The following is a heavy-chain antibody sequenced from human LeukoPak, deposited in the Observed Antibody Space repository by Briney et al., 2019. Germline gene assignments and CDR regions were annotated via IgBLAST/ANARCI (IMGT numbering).Heavy chain of an antibody. CDR3: ARDRYDILTGYNDAFDV. CDR1: GFTFDDYA. V-gene: IGHV3-9*01. J-gene: IGHJ3*01. D-gene: IGHD3-9*01. CDR2: ISWNSGSI. Sequence: GGSLRLSCAASGFTFDDYAMHWVRQAPGKGLEWVSGISWNSGSIGYADSVKGRFTISRDNAKNSLYLQMNSLRAEDTAAYYCARDRYDILTGYNDAFDVWGQGTKVFVSS.